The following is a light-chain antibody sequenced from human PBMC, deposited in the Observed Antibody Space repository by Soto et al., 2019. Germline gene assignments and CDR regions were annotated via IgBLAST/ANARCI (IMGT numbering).Light chain of an antibody. CDR3: CSYTTNIAPYV. V-gene: IGLV2-14*03. Sequence: QSVLAQPASVSGSPGQSITISCTGTSHDIGNGYDSVSWYQQHPGKAPKLIIYDVVNRPSGVSSRFSGSKSGNTASLTISGLQAEDEADYYCCSYTTNIAPYVFGTGTKVT. J-gene: IGLJ1*01. CDR2: DVV. CDR1: SHDIGNGYDS.